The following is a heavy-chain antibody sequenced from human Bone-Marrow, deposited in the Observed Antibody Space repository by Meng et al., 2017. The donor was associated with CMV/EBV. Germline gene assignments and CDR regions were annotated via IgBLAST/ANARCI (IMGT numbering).Heavy chain of an antibody. CDR2: IYWDDYK. V-gene: IGHV2-5*02. D-gene: IGHD6-6*01. CDR3: AHITPRPGWIAY. CDR1: GFSFSTSGVG. J-gene: IGHJ4*02. Sequence: HTTVNESVPALAKPTQTLPLTCTFSGFSFSTSGVGVGWIRQPPGKALEWLALIYWDDYKRYSPSLKSRLTITKDTSKNQVVLTMTNMDPVDTATYYCAHITPRPGWIAYWGQGTLVTVSS.